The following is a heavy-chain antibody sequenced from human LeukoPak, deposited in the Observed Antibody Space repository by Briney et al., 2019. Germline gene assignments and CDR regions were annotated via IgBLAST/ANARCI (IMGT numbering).Heavy chain of an antibody. CDR1: GFTFSTYA. V-gene: IGHV3-43*02. Sequence: PAGGSLRLSCAASGFTFSTYAMSWVRQAPGKGLEWVSLISADGGSVFSADSVKGRFSISRDNSKNSLYLQMDSLRSEDTAMYYCAKESGKFDYWGQGTLVVVSS. J-gene: IGHJ4*02. CDR2: ISADGGSV. CDR3: AKESGKFDY.